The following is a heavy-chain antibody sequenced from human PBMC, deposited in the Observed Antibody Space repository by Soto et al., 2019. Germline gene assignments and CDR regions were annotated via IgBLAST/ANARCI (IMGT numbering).Heavy chain of an antibody. CDR2: ISGDSSFI. J-gene: IGHJ4*02. CDR1: GFTFSTYS. V-gene: IGHV3-21*01. D-gene: IGHD2-2*01. Sequence: EVQLVESGGGLVKPGGSLRLSCAASGFTFSTYSMTWVRQAPGKGLEWVSSISGDSSFIYYADSVKGRFTISRDNTKNSLFLQMNSLSSEDTAVYYCARHIAVVPAPIDYWGQGTLVTVSS. CDR3: ARHIAVVPAPIDY.